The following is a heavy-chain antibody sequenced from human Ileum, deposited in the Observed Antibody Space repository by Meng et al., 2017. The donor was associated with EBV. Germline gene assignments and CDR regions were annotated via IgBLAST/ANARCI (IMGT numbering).Heavy chain of an antibody. Sequence: GELVESGGGVVQPGRPLRLSCAASGFTFSSYSMHWVRQAPGKGLEWVAVISHDGSLKYYADSVKGRFTISRDDSNNTLYTQMNSLRGEDTAVYYCARSFVSGWYGGDWFDPWGQGTLVTVSS. CDR1: GFTFSSYS. CDR3: ARSFVSGWYGGDWFDP. D-gene: IGHD6-19*01. V-gene: IGHV3-30*04. J-gene: IGHJ5*02. CDR2: ISHDGSLK.